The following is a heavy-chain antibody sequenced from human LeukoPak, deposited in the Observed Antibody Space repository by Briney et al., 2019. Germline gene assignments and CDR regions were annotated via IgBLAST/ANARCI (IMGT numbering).Heavy chain of an antibody. D-gene: IGHD3-10*01. CDR2: VKSETSGGTS. V-gene: IGHV3-15*01. CDR1: GFNFLPAW. J-gene: IGHJ4*02. Sequence: PGGSLTLSCAASGFNFLPAWMTWVRQAPGKGLEWVGRVKSETSGGTSDYAAPVKGRFTISRDDSRATVWLQMSGLRTEDTAVYYCVADDSAWGVGELDHWGQGALVTVSS. CDR3: VADDSAWGVGELDH.